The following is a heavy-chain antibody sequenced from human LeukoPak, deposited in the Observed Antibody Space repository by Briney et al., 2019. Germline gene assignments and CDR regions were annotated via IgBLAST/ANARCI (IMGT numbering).Heavy chain of an antibody. Sequence: PSETLSLTCAVYGGSFSGYYWSRIRQPPGKGLEWIGEINHSGSTNYNPSLKSRVTISVDTSKNQFSLKLSSVTAADTAVYYCARTGIVGAPKDWGQGTLVTVSS. D-gene: IGHD1-26*01. CDR2: INHSGST. J-gene: IGHJ4*02. CDR3: ARTGIVGAPKD. V-gene: IGHV4-34*01. CDR1: GGSFSGYY.